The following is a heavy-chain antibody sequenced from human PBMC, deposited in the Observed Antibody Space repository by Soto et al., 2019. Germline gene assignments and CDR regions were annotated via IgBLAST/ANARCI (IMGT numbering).Heavy chain of an antibody. CDR2: INPYSGGA. CDR1: GYTFTDYF. J-gene: IGHJ3*02. D-gene: IGHD2-21*01. V-gene: IGHV1-2*02. CDR3: AGLMHYSHSGGSSHSGFDM. Sequence: ASVKVSCKASGYTFTDYFIHWVRQAPGQGLEWIGWINPYSGGADLSQKFQGRVTMTRDTSISTAYMEVSSLRSDDTAVFYCAGLMHYSHSGGSSHSGFDMWGQGTLGTVSS.